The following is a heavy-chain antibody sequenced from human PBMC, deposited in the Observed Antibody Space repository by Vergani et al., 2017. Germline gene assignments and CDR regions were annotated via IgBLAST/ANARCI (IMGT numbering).Heavy chain of an antibody. D-gene: IGHD6-13*01. V-gene: IGHV3-11*05. J-gene: IGHJ4*02. CDR2: ISSSSSYT. CDR1: GFTFSDYY. Sequence: QVQLVESGGGLVKPGGSLRLSCAASGFTFSDYYMSWIRQAPGKGLEWVSYISSSSSYTNYADSVKGRFTISRDNAKNSLYLQMNSLRAEDTAVYYCARDHSQQLVWGGGPGDYWGQGTLVTVSS. CDR3: ARDHSQQLVWGGGPGDY.